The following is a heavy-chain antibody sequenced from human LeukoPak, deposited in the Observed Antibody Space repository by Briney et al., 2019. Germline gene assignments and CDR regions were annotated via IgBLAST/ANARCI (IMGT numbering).Heavy chain of an antibody. V-gene: IGHV1-69*04. CDR2: IIPILGIA. J-gene: IGHJ3*02. CDR3: ASYTMIVVVTHTGDAFDI. CDR1: GGTFSSYA. D-gene: IGHD3-22*01. Sequence: GASVKVSCKASGGTFSSYAISWVRQAPGQGLEWMGRIIPILGIANYAQKFQGRVTITADKSTSTAYMELSSLRSEDTAVYYCASYTMIVVVTHTGDAFDIWGQGTMVTVSS.